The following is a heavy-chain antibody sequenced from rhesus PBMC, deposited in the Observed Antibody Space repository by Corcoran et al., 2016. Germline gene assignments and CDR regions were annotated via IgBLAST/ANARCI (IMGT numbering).Heavy chain of an antibody. CDR1: GFTFSESW. D-gene: IGHD4-29*01. V-gene: IGHV3-30*02. CDR2: NKRQDEGGTA. CDR3: TTDHFYGGTLDY. J-gene: IGHJ4*01. Sequence: EVQLEESGAGLVQPGGSLRLSCEASGFTFSESWMNWVRQAPGKGLGWVALNKRQDEGGTADSAASVKGRFTISRDDSKSTLYLQMNSLKTEDTAVYYCTTDHFYGGTLDYWGQGALVTVSS.